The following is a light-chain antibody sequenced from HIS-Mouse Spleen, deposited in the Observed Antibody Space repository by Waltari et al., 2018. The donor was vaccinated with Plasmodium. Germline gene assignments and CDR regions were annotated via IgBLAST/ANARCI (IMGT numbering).Light chain of an antibody. Sequence: DIQMTQSPSTLSASVGDRVTITCRASQSISSWLAWYPQKPGKAPKLLIYKAASLEIGVPSRFSGSGSGTEFTLTISSLQPDDFATYYCQQYNSYWTFGQGTKVEIK. V-gene: IGKV1-5*03. CDR2: KAA. CDR3: QQYNSYWT. CDR1: QSISSW. J-gene: IGKJ1*01.